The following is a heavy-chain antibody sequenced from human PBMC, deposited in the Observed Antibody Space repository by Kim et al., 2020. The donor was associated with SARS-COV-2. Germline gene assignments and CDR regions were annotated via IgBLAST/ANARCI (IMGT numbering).Heavy chain of an antibody. Sequence: SLKSRVTMSVETSKNQFSLKLSSVTAADTAVYYCARTSRYCSGGTCYYVYWGQGILVTVSS. J-gene: IGHJ4*02. CDR3: ARTSRYCSGGTCYYVY. V-gene: IGHV4-4*07. D-gene: IGHD2-15*01.